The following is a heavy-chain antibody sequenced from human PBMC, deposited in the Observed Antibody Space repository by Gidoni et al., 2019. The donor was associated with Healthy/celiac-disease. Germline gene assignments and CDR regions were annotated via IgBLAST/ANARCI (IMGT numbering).Heavy chain of an antibody. CDR2: INHSGST. CDR1: GGSFSGYY. D-gene: IGHD2-2*01. J-gene: IGHJ4*02. Sequence: QVQLQQWGAGLLKPSETLSLTCAVYGGSFSGYYWSWIRQPPGKGLEWIGEINHSGSTNYNPSLKSRVTISVDTSKNQFSLKLSSVTAADTAVYYCARAGGTSHQYYFDYWGQGTLVTVSS. CDR3: ARAGGTSHQYYFDY. V-gene: IGHV4-34*01.